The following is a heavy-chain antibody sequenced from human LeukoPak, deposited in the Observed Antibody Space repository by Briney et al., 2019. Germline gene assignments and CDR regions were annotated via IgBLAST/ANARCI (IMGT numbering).Heavy chain of an antibody. J-gene: IGHJ4*02. CDR1: GFTFSSYG. CDR3: AKDSSSTVYYFDY. V-gene: IGHV3-30*02. D-gene: IGHD6-13*01. CDR2: MRYDGCNK. Sequence: PGGSLTLSCAASGFTFSSYGMHGVRQAPGREGDWVAFMRYDGCNKYYADSVKGRFTISRDNSKNTLYLQMNSLRAEDTAVYYCAKDSSSTVYYFDYWGQGTLVIVSS.